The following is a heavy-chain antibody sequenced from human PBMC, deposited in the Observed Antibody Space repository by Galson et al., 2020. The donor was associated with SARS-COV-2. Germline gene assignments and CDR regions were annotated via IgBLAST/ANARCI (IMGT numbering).Heavy chain of an antibody. V-gene: IGHV4-34*01. Sequence: SETLSLTCAVYGGSFSGYSWPWIRLPPGKGLEWIGEVNVGGNTNYSPSLRRRVTISVDTSQNQFSLNLRSVTAADTALYYCARGHRGVVPSPVLGLGPFYSYYYMDVWAKGTTVTVSS. CDR2: VNVGGNT. D-gene: IGHD3-10*01. CDR3: ARGHRGVVPSPVLGLGPFYSYYYMDV. J-gene: IGHJ6*03. CDR1: GGSFSGYS.